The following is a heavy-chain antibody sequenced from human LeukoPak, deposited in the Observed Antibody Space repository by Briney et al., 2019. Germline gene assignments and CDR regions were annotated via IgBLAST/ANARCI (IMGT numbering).Heavy chain of an antibody. CDR3: ARGTSDTSSWYY. J-gene: IGHJ4*02. D-gene: IGHD6-13*01. CDR2: IYKSGST. Sequence: PSETLSLTCTVSGGSISSFYWSWIRQPPGEGLEWIGYIYKSGSTNYNPSLKSRVTISVDTSKNQFSLELSSVTAADTAVYYCARGTSDTSSWYYWGQGTLVTVSS. V-gene: IGHV4-59*01. CDR1: GGSISSFY.